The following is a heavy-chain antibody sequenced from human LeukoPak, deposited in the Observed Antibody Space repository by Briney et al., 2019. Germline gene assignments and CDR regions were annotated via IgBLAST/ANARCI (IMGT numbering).Heavy chain of an antibody. CDR1: GYTFTSYG. D-gene: IGHD1-1*01. Sequence: SVKVSCKASGYTFTSYGIGWVRQAPGQGLEWMGWISAYNGNTNYAQKLQGRVTMTTDTSTSTAYMELRSLRSDDTAVYYCARELSWDWNEHFDYWGQGTLVTVSS. CDR3: ARELSWDWNEHFDY. J-gene: IGHJ4*02. V-gene: IGHV1-18*01. CDR2: ISAYNGNT.